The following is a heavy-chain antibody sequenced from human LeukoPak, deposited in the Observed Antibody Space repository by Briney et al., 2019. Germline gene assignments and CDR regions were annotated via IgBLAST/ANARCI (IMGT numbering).Heavy chain of an antibody. D-gene: IGHD4-11*01. Sequence: PGGSLRLSCAASGFTFSNYWMHWVRQAPGKGLVWVSRINSDGSTTNYVDSVKGRFTISRDNVKNTLYVQMNSLRAEDTAVYYCVRGTYSMSRMDVWGQGTTVTVSS. CDR2: INSDGSTT. V-gene: IGHV3-74*01. J-gene: IGHJ6*02. CDR3: VRGTYSMSRMDV. CDR1: GFTFSNYW.